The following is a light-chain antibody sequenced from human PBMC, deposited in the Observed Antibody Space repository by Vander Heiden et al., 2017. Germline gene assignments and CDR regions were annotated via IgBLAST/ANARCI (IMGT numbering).Light chain of an antibody. Sequence: DIQMTQSPSSLSASVGDRVTITCQASQDISNYLNWYHQKPGKAPKLLIYDASNFETGVPSRFSGSGSGTDFTFTISSLQPEDIATYYCQQYDNLPITFGQGTRLEIK. CDR2: DAS. V-gene: IGKV1-33*01. CDR1: QDISNY. CDR3: QQYDNLPIT. J-gene: IGKJ5*01.